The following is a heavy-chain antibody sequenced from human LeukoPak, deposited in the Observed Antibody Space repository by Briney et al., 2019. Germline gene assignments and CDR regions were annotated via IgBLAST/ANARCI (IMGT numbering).Heavy chain of an antibody. CDR2: ISSGSSYI. Sequence: PGGSPRLSCAASGFTFSSYSMNWIRQAPGKGREWVSSISSGSSYIYYADSVKGRFTISRDNAKNSLYLQMNSLRAEDTAVYYCARDHRDGFLDYWGQGTLVTVSS. CDR3: ARDHRDGFLDY. CDR1: GFTFSSYS. V-gene: IGHV3-21*01. D-gene: IGHD5-24*01. J-gene: IGHJ4*02.